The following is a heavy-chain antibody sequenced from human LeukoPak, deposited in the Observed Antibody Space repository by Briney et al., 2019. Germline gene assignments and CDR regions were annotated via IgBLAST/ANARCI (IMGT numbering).Heavy chain of an antibody. V-gene: IGHV3-21*01. CDR3: TTEGTVTTSADGWFDP. J-gene: IGHJ5*02. CDR1: GFTFSSYS. Sequence: GGSLRLSCTASGFTFSSYSMNWVRQAPGKGLEWVSSISSSSSYIYYADSVKGRFTISRDNAKKSLYLQMNSMRAEDTAVYYCTTEGTVTTSADGWFDPWGQGTLVTVSS. CDR2: ISSSSSYI. D-gene: IGHD4-17*01.